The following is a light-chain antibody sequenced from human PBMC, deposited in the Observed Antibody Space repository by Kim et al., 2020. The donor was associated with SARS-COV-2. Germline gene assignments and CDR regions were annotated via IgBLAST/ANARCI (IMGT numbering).Light chain of an antibody. CDR3: HQHNDWPLT. Sequence: EIVLTQSPGTLSLSPGQGATLSCRASESVSSGNLAWYQQKPGQAPRLLIYGASSRATGIPDRFSGGGSGTDFTLTISRLEPEDFAVYYCHQHNDWPLTFGGGTKVDIK. V-gene: IGKV3-20*01. CDR2: GAS. CDR1: ESVSSGN. J-gene: IGKJ4*01.